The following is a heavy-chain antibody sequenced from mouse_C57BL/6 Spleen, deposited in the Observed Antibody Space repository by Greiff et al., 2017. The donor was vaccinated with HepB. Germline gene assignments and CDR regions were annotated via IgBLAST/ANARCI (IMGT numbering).Heavy chain of an antibody. Sequence: EVQLVESGPGLVKPSQSLSLTCSVTGYSITSGYYWNWIRQFPGNKLEWMGYISYDGSNNYNPSLKNRISITRDTSKNQFFLKLNSVTTEDTATYYCARDRGWLPFAYWGQGTLVTVSA. D-gene: IGHD2-3*01. CDR3: ARDRGWLPFAY. CDR2: ISYDGSN. CDR1: GYSITSGYY. J-gene: IGHJ3*01. V-gene: IGHV3-6*01.